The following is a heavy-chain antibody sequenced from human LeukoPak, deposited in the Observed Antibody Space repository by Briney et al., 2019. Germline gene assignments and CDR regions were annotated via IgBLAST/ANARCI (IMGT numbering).Heavy chain of an antibody. CDR1: GFTFSSYS. D-gene: IGHD2-2*01. CDR2: IRSSSSYI. Sequence: GGSLRLSCAASGFTFSSYSMNWVRQAPGKGLEWVSSIRSSSSYIYYADSVKGRFTISRDNAKNSLYLQMNSLRAEDTAVYYCARYAQRLVVPATNWFDPWGQGTLVIVSS. CDR3: ARYAQRLVVPATNWFDP. J-gene: IGHJ5*02. V-gene: IGHV3-21*01.